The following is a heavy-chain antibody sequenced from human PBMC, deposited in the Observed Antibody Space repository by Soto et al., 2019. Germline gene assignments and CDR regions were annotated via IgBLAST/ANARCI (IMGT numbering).Heavy chain of an antibody. J-gene: IGHJ3*02. Sequence: ASVKVSCKASGYTFTSYGISWVRQAPGQGLEGMGWISAYNGNTNYAQKLQGRITMTTDTSTSTAYMELRSLRSDDTAWYCCARPITGIDAFDIWGQGTMVTVSS. CDR3: ARPITGIDAFDI. CDR1: GYTFTSYG. CDR2: ISAYNGNT. D-gene: IGHD1-20*01. V-gene: IGHV1-18*01.